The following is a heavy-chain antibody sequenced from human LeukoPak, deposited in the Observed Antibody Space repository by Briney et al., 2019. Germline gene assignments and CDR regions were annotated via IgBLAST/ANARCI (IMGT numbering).Heavy chain of an antibody. J-gene: IGHJ4*02. Sequence: GGSLRLSCAASGFTFSSYAMSWVRQAPGKGLEWVSAISGITYYADSVKGRFTISRDNSKNTLYLQMNSLRAEDTAVYYCAKDYCSDGSCYSGAFDYWGQGALVTVSS. CDR1: GFTFSSYA. CDR3: AKDYCSDGSCYSGAFDY. D-gene: IGHD2-15*01. V-gene: IGHV3-23*01. CDR2: ISGIT.